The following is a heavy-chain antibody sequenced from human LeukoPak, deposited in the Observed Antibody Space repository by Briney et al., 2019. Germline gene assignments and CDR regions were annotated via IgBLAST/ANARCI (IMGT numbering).Heavy chain of an antibody. D-gene: IGHD3-3*01. Sequence: GGSLRLSCAASGFTFSDYYMSWIRQAPGKGLEWVGRIRNKVDSHTTEYAAPVKGRFTISRDDSKNSVYLLMNSLKTEDTAVYYSASLWSSSSTVDYWGQGTLVTVSS. CDR3: ASLWSSSSTVDY. J-gene: IGHJ4*02. V-gene: IGHV3-72*01. CDR1: GFTFSDYY. CDR2: IRNKVDSHTT.